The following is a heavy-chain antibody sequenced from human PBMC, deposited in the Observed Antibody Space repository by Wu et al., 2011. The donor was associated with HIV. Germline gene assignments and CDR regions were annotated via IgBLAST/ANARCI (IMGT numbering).Heavy chain of an antibody. CDR1: GGTFSDSA. D-gene: IGHD5-24*01. J-gene: IGHJ6*02. Sequence: QVQLVQSGAEVKKPGSSVKVXCRASGGTFSDSALAWVRQAPGQGLVWMGGIIPKFGTTNYAQRFQGRISISTAESTNLAYMELRQLTSDDTAVYFCARVGRTSGNYGFDFYYYGLDVWGQGTTVIVSS. V-gene: IGHV1-69*05. CDR2: IIPKFGTT. CDR3: ARVGRTSGNYGFDFYYYGLDV.